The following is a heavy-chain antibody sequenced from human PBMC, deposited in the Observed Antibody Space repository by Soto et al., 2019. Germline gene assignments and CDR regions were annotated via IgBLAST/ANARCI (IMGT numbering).Heavy chain of an antibody. D-gene: IGHD3-3*01. V-gene: IGHV4-31*03. Sequence: PSETLSLTCTVSGGSISSGGYYWSWIRQHPGKGLEWIGYIYYSGSTYYNPSLKSRVTISVDTSKNQFSLKLSSVTAADTAVYYCAREPGSDFWSGGWFDPWGQGTLVTVSS. J-gene: IGHJ5*02. CDR3: AREPGSDFWSGGWFDP. CDR2: IYYSGST. CDR1: GGSISSGGYY.